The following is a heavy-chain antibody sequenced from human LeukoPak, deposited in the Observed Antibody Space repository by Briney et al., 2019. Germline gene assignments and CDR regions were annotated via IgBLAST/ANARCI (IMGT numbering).Heavy chain of an antibody. J-gene: IGHJ5*02. CDR2: IYTSGST. CDR3: ARGPLWALRRGVYNWFDP. CDR1: GYSISSGYY. V-gene: IGHV4-38-2*02. Sequence: SETLSLTCTVSGYSISSGYYWGCIRQPPGKGLEWIGRIYTSGSTNYNPSLKSRVTMSVDTSKNQFSLKLSSVTAADTAVYYCARGPLWALRRGVYNWFDPWGQGTLVTVSS. D-gene: IGHD3-10*01.